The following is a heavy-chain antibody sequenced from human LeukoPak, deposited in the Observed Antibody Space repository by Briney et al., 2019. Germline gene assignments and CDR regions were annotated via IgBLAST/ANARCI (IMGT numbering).Heavy chain of an antibody. J-gene: IGHJ6*02. CDR1: GGTFSSYA. D-gene: IGHD3-16*01. CDR3: ARDGYVWVRDYYYGMDV. Sequence: ASVKVSCKASGGTFSSYAISWVRQAPGQGLEWMGGIIPIFGTANYAQKFQGRVTITADKSTSTAYMELSSLRSEDTAVYYCARDGYVWVRDYYYGMDVWGQGTTVTVSS. V-gene: IGHV1-69*06. CDR2: IIPIFGTA.